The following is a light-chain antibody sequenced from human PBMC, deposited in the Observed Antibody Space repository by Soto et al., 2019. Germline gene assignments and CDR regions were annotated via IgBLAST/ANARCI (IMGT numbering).Light chain of an antibody. CDR3: SSYTRSSSYV. CDR1: SSDVGNYNY. Sequence: QSGLTQPDSVSGSPGQSITISCTGTSSDVGNYNYVSWYQHHPGKAPKLMVYDVSHRPSGVSNRFSGSKSGNTASLTISGLQAEDEADYYCSSYTRSSSYVFGTGTKVTVL. CDR2: DVS. V-gene: IGLV2-14*03. J-gene: IGLJ1*01.